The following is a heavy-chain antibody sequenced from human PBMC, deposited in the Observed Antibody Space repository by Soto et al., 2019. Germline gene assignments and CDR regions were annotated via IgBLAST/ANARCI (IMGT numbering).Heavy chain of an antibody. V-gene: IGHV3-7*03. Sequence: EVLLVESGGNLVQPGGSPRLSCAASGFTFSDYWMSWVRQPPGKGLEWVASINPDGTKKFFVDSVKGRFTISRDNAKNSLFLQMSSLRAEDTAVYYCARWESSGWYLGFWGQGTLVTASS. D-gene: IGHD6-19*01. CDR3: ARWESSGWYLGF. CDR2: INPDGTKK. CDR1: GFTFSDYW. J-gene: IGHJ4*02.